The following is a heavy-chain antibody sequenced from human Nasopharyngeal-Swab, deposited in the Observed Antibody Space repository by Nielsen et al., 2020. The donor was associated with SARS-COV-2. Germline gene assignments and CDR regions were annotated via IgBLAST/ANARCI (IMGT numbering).Heavy chain of an antibody. J-gene: IGHJ4*02. CDR2: IKQDGSEK. D-gene: IGHD3-10*01. Sequence: GGSLRLSFVASWFTFRDYWMSWVRQAPAKGLEWVASIKQDGSEKNYVDSVKGRFTISRDNAKNSLFLQMDSLRTEDTAFYYCARVGGRTSPMGSWGQGTLVTVSS. V-gene: IGHV3-7*01. CDR1: WFTFRDYW. CDR3: ARVGGRTSPMGS.